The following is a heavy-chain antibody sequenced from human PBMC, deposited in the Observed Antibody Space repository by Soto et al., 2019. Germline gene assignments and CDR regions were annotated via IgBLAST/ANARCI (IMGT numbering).Heavy chain of an antibody. D-gene: IGHD1-1*01. CDR2: IKSKNDGGTT. CDR3: TTDGPTTPNDY. Sequence: AGSLRLSCAAPGFPFSNARRNWGRPAPGKGLEWGGRIKSKNDGGTTDSAAPVKGRFPISRDDSKNTLYLQMNSLKTEDTAVYYCTTDGPTTPNDYWGQGTLVTVSX. V-gene: IGHV3-15*07. J-gene: IGHJ4*02. CDR1: GFPFSNAR.